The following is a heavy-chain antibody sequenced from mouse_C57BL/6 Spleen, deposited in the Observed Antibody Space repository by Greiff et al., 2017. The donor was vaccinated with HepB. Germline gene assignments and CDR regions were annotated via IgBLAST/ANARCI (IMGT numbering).Heavy chain of an antibody. D-gene: IGHD1-1*01. CDR1: GYTFTSYW. CDR3: SRGVYGSSYWFAY. CDR2: IDPNSGGT. Sequence: VQLQQSGAELVKPGASVKLSCKASGYTFTSYWMHWVKQRPGRGLEWIGRIDPNSGGTKYNEKFKSKATLTVDKHSSTAYMQLSSLTSEDSAVYYCSRGVYGSSYWFAYWGQGTLVTVAA. J-gene: IGHJ3*01. V-gene: IGHV1-72*01.